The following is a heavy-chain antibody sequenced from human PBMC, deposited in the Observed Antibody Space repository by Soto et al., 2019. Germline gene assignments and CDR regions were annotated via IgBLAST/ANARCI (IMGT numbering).Heavy chain of an antibody. Sequence: PGGSLRLSCAASGFTFSGYGMHWVRQAPGKGLEWVAVISNDGINKNYGDSVKGRFTISRDNSKNTLYLQMNSLRAEDTAVYYCAKDRVSEHNNGWPQGSWGQGTQVTVS. J-gene: IGHJ4*02. CDR2: ISNDGINK. CDR3: AKDRVSEHNNGWPQGS. D-gene: IGHD6-19*01. CDR1: GFTFSGYG. V-gene: IGHV3-30*18.